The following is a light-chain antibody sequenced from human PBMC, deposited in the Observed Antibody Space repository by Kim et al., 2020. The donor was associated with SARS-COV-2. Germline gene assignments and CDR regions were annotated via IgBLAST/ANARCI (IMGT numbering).Light chain of an antibody. CDR1: NIGSKG. CDR3: QVWDSSSDHWV. Sequence: SYELTQPPSVSVAPGKTARITCGGNNIGSKGVHWYQQKPGQAPVLVIYYDSDRPSGIPERFSGSNSGNTATLTISRVEAGDEADYYCQVWDSSSDHWVFGGGTQLTGL. J-gene: IGLJ3*02. V-gene: IGLV3-21*04. CDR2: YDS.